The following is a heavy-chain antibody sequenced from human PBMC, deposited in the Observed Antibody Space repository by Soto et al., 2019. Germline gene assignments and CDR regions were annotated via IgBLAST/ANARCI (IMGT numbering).Heavy chain of an antibody. V-gene: IGHV4-31*03. J-gene: IGHJ4*02. CDR1: GGSINSGGYY. CDR2: IYYSGST. D-gene: IGHD6-19*01. Sequence: SETLSLTCTVSGGSINSGGYYWNWIRQHPGKGLEWIGYIYYSGSTYYKPSLKSRVTISVDTSKNQYSLKLSSVTAADTAVYYCARQVRGWYTFDYWGQGTLVTVS. CDR3: ARQVRGWYTFDY.